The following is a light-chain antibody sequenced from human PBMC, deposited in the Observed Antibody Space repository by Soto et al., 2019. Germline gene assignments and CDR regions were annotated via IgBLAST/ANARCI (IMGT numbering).Light chain of an antibody. Sequence: QSVLTQPASVSGSPGQSITISCTGTSSDVGGYNYVSWYQQHPGKAPKLMIYDVSNRPSGVSNRFSGSKSGNTASLTISGLQAEVEADYYCSSYTSSSTPYVFGTGTKVTVL. CDR3: SSYTSSSTPYV. CDR1: SSDVGGYNY. V-gene: IGLV2-14*01. J-gene: IGLJ1*01. CDR2: DVS.